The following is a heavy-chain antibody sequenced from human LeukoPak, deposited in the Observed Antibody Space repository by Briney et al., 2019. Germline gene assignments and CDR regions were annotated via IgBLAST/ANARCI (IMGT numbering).Heavy chain of an antibody. CDR3: ASPHNGYSYGYY. D-gene: IGHD5-18*01. J-gene: IGHJ4*02. CDR1: GGTFSSYA. Sequence: SVKVSCKASGGTFSSYAISWVRQAPGQGLEWMGRIIPIFGTANYAQKFQGRVTITTDESTSTAYMELSSLRSEDTAVYYCASPHNGYSYGYYWGQGTLVTVSS. V-gene: IGHV1-69*05. CDR2: IIPIFGTA.